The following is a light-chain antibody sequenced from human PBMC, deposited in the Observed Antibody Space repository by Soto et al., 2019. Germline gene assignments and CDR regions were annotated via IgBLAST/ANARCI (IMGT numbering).Light chain of an antibody. CDR2: GAS. CDR1: QSVSSI. Sequence: EIVMTQSPATLSVSPGERATLSCRARQSVSSIFAWYQQKPGQAPRLLIYGASTRATGIPARFSGSGSVTEFTLTISSLQSEDFAVYYCQQYNSWPPFTFGPGTKVDIK. CDR3: QQYNSWPPFT. V-gene: IGKV3-15*01. J-gene: IGKJ3*01.